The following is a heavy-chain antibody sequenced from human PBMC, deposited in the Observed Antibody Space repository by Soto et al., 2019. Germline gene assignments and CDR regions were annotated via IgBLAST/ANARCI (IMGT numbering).Heavy chain of an antibody. Sequence: QVQLQESGPGLVKPSETLSLTCTVSGGSINSYYWSWIRQPPGKGLEWIGYIFYSGSTKYNPSLKSRVTISLDTSKNQFSLNLSSVTAADTAVYSCARLSRGAAAGFDYWGQGTLVTVSS. CDR1: GGSINSYY. V-gene: IGHV4-59*08. CDR2: IFYSGST. D-gene: IGHD6-13*01. CDR3: ARLSRGAAAGFDY. J-gene: IGHJ4*02.